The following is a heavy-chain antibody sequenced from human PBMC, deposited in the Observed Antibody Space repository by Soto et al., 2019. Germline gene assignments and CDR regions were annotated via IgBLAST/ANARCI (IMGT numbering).Heavy chain of an antibody. CDR1: GGSISSGGYY. V-gene: IGHV4-31*03. CDR2: IYYSGST. J-gene: IGHJ6*02. D-gene: IGHD5-18*01. Sequence: QVQLQESGPGLVKPSQTLSLTCTVSGGSISSGGYYWSWIRQHPGKGLEWIGYIYYSGSTHYNPSLKSRVTISVATSKTQFPLKLSSVTAADTAVYYCARAVWGYSYGYGMDVWGQGTTVTVSS. CDR3: ARAVWGYSYGYGMDV.